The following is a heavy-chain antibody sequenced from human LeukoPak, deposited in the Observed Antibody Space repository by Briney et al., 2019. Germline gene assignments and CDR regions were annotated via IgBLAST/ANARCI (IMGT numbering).Heavy chain of an antibody. CDR1: GGSISSSSHY. Sequence: SETLSLTCTVSGGSISSSSHYWSWIRQPPGKGLECIASINYSGSTYYNPSLKSRVTISVDTSKNQFSLKLSSVTAADTAVYSCAREASRAGTYYLDYWGQGTLLTVSS. CDR2: INYSGST. D-gene: IGHD3-10*01. V-gene: IGHV4-39*07. J-gene: IGHJ4*02. CDR3: AREASRAGTYYLDY.